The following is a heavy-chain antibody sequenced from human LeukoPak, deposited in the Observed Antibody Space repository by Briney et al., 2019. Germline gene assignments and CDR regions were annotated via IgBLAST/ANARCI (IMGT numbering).Heavy chain of an antibody. CDR1: GFTFSSYG. D-gene: IGHD4-17*01. V-gene: IGHV3-30*18. CDR3: AKAHGDDYADQYSDAFDI. J-gene: IGHJ3*02. Sequence: QPGRSLRLSCAASGFTFSSYGMHWVRQAPGKGLEWVAVISYDGSNKYYADSVKGRFTISRDNSKNTLYLQMNSLRAEDTAVYYCAKAHGDDYADQYSDAFDIWGQGTMVTVSS. CDR2: ISYDGSNK.